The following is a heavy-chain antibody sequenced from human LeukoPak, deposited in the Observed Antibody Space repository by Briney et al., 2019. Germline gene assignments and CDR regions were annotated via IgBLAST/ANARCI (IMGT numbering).Heavy chain of an antibody. J-gene: IGHJ6*03. CDR2: ISSSGSTI. V-gene: IGHV3-48*01. CDR3: ARTVQLERPVPLRNYYYMDV. Sequence: GGSLRLSCAASGFTFSSYGMSWVRQAPGKGLEWVSYISSSGSTIYYADSVKGRFTISRDNSKNTLYLQMNSLRAEDTAVYFCARTVQLERPVPLRNYYYMDVWGKGTTVTISS. CDR1: GFTFSSYG. D-gene: IGHD1-1*01.